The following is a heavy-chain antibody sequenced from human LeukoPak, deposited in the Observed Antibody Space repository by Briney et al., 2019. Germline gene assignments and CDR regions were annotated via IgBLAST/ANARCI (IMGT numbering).Heavy chain of an antibody. CDR3: ARGWGTVTTDADPTHPPDAFDI. D-gene: IGHD4-17*01. CDR2: INHSGST. J-gene: IGHJ3*02. CDR1: GGSFSGYY. Sequence: PSETLPLTCAVYGGSFSGYYWNWIRQPPGKGLEWIGEINHSGSTNYNPSLKSRVTISVDTSKNQFSLKLSSVTAADTAVYYCARGWGTVTTDADPTHPPDAFDIWGQGTMVTVSS. V-gene: IGHV4-34*01.